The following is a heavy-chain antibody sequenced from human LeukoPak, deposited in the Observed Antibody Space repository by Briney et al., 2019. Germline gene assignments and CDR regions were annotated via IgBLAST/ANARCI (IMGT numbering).Heavy chain of an antibody. D-gene: IGHD6-13*01. J-gene: IGHJ4*02. Sequence: GVSLRLSCAASGFTFSSYAMSWVRQAPGKGLEWVSAISGSGGSTYYADSVKGRFTISRDNPKNTLYLQMNSLRAEDTAVYYCAKLPSSSWYYWGQGTLVTVSS. CDR1: GFTFSSYA. CDR3: AKLPSSSWYY. CDR2: ISGSGGST. V-gene: IGHV3-23*01.